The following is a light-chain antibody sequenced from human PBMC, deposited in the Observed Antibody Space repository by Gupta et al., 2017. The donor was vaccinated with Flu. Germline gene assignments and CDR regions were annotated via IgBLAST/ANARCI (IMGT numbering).Light chain of an antibody. CDR1: SSNLGAGYD. Sequence: QSGLTPPPSVAGAPGQRRTIPRTRRSSNLGAGYDAHWYQHFPSNAPKLILYGNNHPPSGVPDRFSGSKSGTSAALAITGLQTDDEADYFCQSYDSGLSGSVFGGGTKLTVL. CDR3: QSYDSGLSGSV. CDR2: GNN. V-gene: IGLV1-40*01. J-gene: IGLJ3*02.